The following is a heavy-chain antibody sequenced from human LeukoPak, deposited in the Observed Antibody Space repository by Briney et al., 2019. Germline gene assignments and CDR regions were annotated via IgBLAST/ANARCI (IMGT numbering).Heavy chain of an antibody. CDR2: IIPIFGTA. Sequence: SVRLSCKASGGTFSSYAISWVRRAPGQGLEWMGGIIPIFGTANYAQKFQGRVTITTDESTSTAYMELSSLRSEDTAVYYCARANRLVPVGLDYWGQGTLVTVSS. D-gene: IGHD6-6*01. J-gene: IGHJ4*02. CDR1: GGTFSSYA. V-gene: IGHV1-69*05. CDR3: ARANRLVPVGLDY.